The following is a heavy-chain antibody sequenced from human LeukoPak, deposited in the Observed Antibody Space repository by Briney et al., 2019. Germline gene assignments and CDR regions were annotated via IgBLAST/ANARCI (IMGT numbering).Heavy chain of an antibody. CDR1: GYTFTGYY. V-gene: IGHV1-2*02. CDR3: AIMICGGDCHFDY. Sequence: ASVKVSCKASGYTFTGYYIHWVRQAPGQGLEWMGWINPNSGGTNYALKFQGRVTVTSDTSISTAYMELSRLESDDTAVYYCAIMICGGDCHFDYWGQGTLVTVSS. J-gene: IGHJ4*02. CDR2: INPNSGGT. D-gene: IGHD2-21*02.